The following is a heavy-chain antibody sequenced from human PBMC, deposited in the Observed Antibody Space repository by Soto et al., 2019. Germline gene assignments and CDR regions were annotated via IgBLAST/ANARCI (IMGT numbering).Heavy chain of an antibody. V-gene: IGHV2-5*02. CDR2: IYWDDDK. J-gene: IGHJ4*02. CDR1: GFSLSTNGVG. Sequence: QITLKESGPPLVKPTQTLTLTCTFSGFSLSTNGVGVGWIRQPPGKALEWLALIYWDDDKRYSPSLKSRLTITKDTSKNQVVLTMTNMDPVDTATYYCAHRRARNNIAAFDYWGQGTLVTVSS. D-gene: IGHD6-25*01. CDR3: AHRRARNNIAAFDY.